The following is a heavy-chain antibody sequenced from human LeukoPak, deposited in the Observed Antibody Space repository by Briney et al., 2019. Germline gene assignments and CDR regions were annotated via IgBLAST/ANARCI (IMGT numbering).Heavy chain of an antibody. CDR3: AKGTLRGFWSGYPDY. D-gene: IGHD3-3*01. J-gene: IGHJ4*02. CDR1: GFTFSSHW. CDR2: ISYDGNNK. Sequence: GGSLRLSCAASGFTFSSHWMSWVRQAPGKGLEWVAIISYDGNNKYYTDSLKGRFIISRDNSKNTLYLQMNSLRAEDTAVYHCAKGTLRGFWSGYPDYWGQGTLVTVSS. V-gene: IGHV3-30*18.